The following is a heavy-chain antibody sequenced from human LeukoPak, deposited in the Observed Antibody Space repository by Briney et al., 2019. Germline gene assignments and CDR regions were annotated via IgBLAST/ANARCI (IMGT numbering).Heavy chain of an antibody. CDR2: IKQDGSEK. V-gene: IGHV3-7*01. D-gene: IGHD6-19*01. Sequence: GGSLRLSCAGSGFTFSSYWMSWVRQAPGKGLEWVANIKQDGSEKYYVDSVKGRFTISRDNAKNSLYLQMNSLRAEDTAVYYCARAPDGSGWYEFADWGQGTLVTVSS. CDR1: GFTFSSYW. CDR3: ARAPDGSGWYEFAD. J-gene: IGHJ4*02.